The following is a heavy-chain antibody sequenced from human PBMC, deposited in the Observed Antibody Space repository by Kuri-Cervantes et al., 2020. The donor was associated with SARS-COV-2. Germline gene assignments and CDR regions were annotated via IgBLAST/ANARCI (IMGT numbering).Heavy chain of an antibody. CDR3: AREGYSYGLSYNWFDP. CDR1: GGSISSYY. D-gene: IGHD5-18*01. V-gene: IGHV4-59*01. J-gene: IGHJ5*02. Sequence: SETLSLTCTVSGGSISSYYWSWIRQPPGKGLEWIGYIYYSGSTNYNPSLKSRVTISVDTSKNQFSLKLSSVTVADTAVYYCAREGYSYGLSYNWFDPWGQGTLVTVSS. CDR2: IYYSGST.